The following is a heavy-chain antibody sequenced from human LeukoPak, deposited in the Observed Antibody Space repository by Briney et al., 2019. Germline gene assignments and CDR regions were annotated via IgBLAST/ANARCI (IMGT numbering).Heavy chain of an antibody. Sequence: SETLSLTCTVSGVSISSYYWSWIRQPAGKGLEWIGRIYTSGSTNYNPSLKSRVTMSVDTSKNQFSLKLSSVTAADTAVYYCASLASTTGIDYWGQGTLVTVSS. CDR2: IYTSGST. J-gene: IGHJ4*02. CDR3: ASLASTTGIDY. CDR1: GVSISSYY. V-gene: IGHV4-4*07. D-gene: IGHD5/OR15-5a*01.